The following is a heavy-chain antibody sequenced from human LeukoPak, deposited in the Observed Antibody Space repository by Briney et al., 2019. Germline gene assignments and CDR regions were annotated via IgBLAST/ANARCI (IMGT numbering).Heavy chain of an antibody. CDR3: ARVFLGVRGVIPDY. Sequence: PGGSLRLSCAASGFTFSSYSMNWVRQAPGKGLEWVSSISSSSSYIYYADSVKGRFTISRDNAKNSLYLQMNSLRAEDTAVYYCARVFLGVRGVIPDYWGQGTLVTVSS. CDR2: ISSSSSYI. CDR1: GFTFSSYS. J-gene: IGHJ4*02. D-gene: IGHD3-10*01. V-gene: IGHV3-21*01.